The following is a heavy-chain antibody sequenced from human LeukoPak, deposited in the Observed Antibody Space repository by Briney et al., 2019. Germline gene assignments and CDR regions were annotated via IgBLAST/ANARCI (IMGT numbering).Heavy chain of an antibody. CDR1: GFTFDDYA. D-gene: IGHD6-13*01. J-gene: IGHJ4*02. V-gene: IGHV3-9*01. Sequence: GGSLRLSCAASGFTFDDYAMHWVRQTPGKGLEWVSGISWNSGNIGYADSVKGRFTISRDSAKSSLYLQMNSLRPEDTALYYCARVYEYTSGWYRNDYWGQGTLVTVSS. CDR3: ARVYEYTSGWYRNDY. CDR2: ISWNSGNI.